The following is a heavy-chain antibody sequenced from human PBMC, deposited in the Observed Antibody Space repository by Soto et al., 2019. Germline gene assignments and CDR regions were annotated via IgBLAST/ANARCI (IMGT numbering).Heavy chain of an antibody. D-gene: IGHD1-26*01. CDR1: GFTFSSYG. CDR3: AKHLSGRDLSDY. CDR2: IWYDGSNK. V-gene: IGHV3-33*06. Sequence: GGSLRLSCAASGFTFSSYGMHWVRQAPGKGLEWVAVIWYDGSNKYYADTVKGRFTISRDNSKDTLYLQMNSLRAEDTALYFCAKHLSGRDLSDYCGQGTLVTVSS. J-gene: IGHJ4*02.